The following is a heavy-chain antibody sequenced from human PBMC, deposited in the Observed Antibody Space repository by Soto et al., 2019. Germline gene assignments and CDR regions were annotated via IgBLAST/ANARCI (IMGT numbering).Heavy chain of an antibody. D-gene: IGHD6-6*01. CDR1: GFTFSSYG. V-gene: IGHV3-33*01. CDR3: ARELVPKQLVWSNYYYYGMDV. Sequence: QVQLVESGGGVVQPGRSLRLSCAASGFTFSSYGMHWVRQAPGKGLEWVAVIWYDGSNKYYADSVKGRFTISRDNSKNTLYLQMNSLRAEDTAVYYCARELVPKQLVWSNYYYYGMDVWGQGTTVTVSS. J-gene: IGHJ6*02. CDR2: IWYDGSNK.